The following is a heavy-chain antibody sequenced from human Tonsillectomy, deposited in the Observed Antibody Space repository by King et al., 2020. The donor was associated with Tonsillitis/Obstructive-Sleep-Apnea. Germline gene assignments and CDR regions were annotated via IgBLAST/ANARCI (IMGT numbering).Heavy chain of an antibody. Sequence: VQLQQWGEGLLKPSETLSLTCAVYGGSLSGYYWSWIRQPPGKGLEWIGEINHSESTNYNPSLKGRVTISVDTSKNQFSLRLSSVTAADTAVYYCARNYEERPPSVWGKGTTVTVSS. CDR1: GGSLSGYY. V-gene: IGHV4-34*01. CDR3: ARNYEERPPSV. D-gene: IGHD1-1*01. CDR2: INHSEST. J-gene: IGHJ6*04.